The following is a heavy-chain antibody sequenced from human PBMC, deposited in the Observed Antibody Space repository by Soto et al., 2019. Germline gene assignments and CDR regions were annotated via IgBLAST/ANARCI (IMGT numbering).Heavy chain of an antibody. J-gene: IGHJ4*02. Sequence: PSETLSLTCTVSGGSISSTSSYWAWIRQPPGKGLEWVGSIYYRGNTYYNPSLGSRLTISVDSSKNQFSMELSSVTAADTAVYYCARVGADGYNLDYWGQGATVTVSS. CDR2: IYYRGNT. CDR3: ARVGADGYNLDY. CDR1: GGSISSTSSY. D-gene: IGHD5-12*01. V-gene: IGHV4-39*07.